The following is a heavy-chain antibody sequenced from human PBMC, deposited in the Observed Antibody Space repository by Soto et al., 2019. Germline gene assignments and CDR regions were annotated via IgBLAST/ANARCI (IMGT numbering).Heavy chain of an antibody. D-gene: IGHD2-8*01. Sequence: QVQLLQSGPEVKKPGASVKVSCKASGYTFTSYSIHWVRQAPGQGPEWKGIINPDGGSTTYAQRFQGRVPMTRDTTTSTVYMELSSLRSEDTAVYFCTRGEYIVRIQPTLRGWFAPWGQGTLVTVAS. J-gene: IGHJ5*02. V-gene: IGHV1-46*03. CDR2: INPDGGST. CDR3: TRGEYIVRIQPTLRGWFAP. CDR1: GYTFTSYS.